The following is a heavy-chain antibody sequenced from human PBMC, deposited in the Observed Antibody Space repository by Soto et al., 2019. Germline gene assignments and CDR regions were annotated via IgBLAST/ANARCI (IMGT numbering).Heavy chain of an antibody. CDR1: GYTFTSYA. J-gene: IGHJ4*02. CDR3: ARDRGRNPKAGYSSGWYDY. V-gene: IGHV1-3*01. CDR2: INAGNGNT. D-gene: IGHD6-19*01. Sequence: GASVKVSCKASGYTFTSYAMHWVRQAPGQRLDWMGWINAGNGNTKYSQKFQGRVTITRDTSASTAYMELSSLRSEDTAVYYCARDRGRNPKAGYSSGWYDYWGQGTLVTVSS.